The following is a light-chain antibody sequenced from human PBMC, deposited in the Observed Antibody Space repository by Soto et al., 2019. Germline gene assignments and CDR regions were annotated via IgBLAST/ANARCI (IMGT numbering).Light chain of an antibody. CDR1: QGISSY. J-gene: IGKJ1*01. CDR3: KQYNSYSWT. CDR2: AAY. Sequence: AIRMTQSPSSLSASTGDRVTITCRASQGISSYLAWYQQKPGKAPKLLIYAAYTLQSGVPSRFSGSGSGTDFTLTISCLQSDDFATYYCKQYNSYSWTFGQGTKVDIK. V-gene: IGKV1-8*01.